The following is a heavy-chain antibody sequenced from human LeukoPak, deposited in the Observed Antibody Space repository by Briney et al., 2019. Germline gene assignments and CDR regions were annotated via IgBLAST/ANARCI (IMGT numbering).Heavy chain of an antibody. CDR2: IRYDGSNK. Sequence: GGSLRLSCAASGFTFSSYGMHWVRQAPGKGLEWVAFIRYDGSNKYYADSVKGRFTISRDNSKNTLYLQMNSLRAEDTAVYYCAREGGSYDSSGFGDYWGQGTLVTVSS. D-gene: IGHD3-22*01. J-gene: IGHJ4*02. CDR3: AREGGSYDSSGFGDY. V-gene: IGHV3-30*02. CDR1: GFTFSSYG.